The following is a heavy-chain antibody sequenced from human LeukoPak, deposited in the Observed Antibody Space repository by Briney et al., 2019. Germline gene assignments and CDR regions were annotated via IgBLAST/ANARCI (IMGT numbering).Heavy chain of an antibody. CDR2: IAYDATHK. CDR3: ARDRGCSSTSCYTRPLGYYYGMDV. V-gene: IGHV3-30*04. J-gene: IGHJ6*02. CDR1: GFTFRNYA. Sequence: GRSLRLSCAASGFTFRNYAMHWVRQAPGKGLEWAAGIAYDATHKVYADSVKGRFTISRDNSKNTLYLQMNSLRAEDTAVYYCARDRGCSSTSCYTRPLGYYYGMDVWGQGTTVTVSS. D-gene: IGHD2-2*02.